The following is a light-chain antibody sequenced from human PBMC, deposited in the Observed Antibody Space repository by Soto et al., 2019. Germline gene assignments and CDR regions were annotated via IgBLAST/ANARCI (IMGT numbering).Light chain of an antibody. CDR2: DVS. CDR3: QHYGSSPRT. J-gene: IGKJ1*01. Sequence: EVVLTQSLATLSLSPGEGATLSCRASESVGSPNLAWYQQKPGQAPRLLFYDVSRRATGVPDRFSGSGSGADFTLTISRLEPGDFAVYYCQHYGSSPRTFGPGTKLDIK. CDR1: ESVGSPN. V-gene: IGKV3-20*01.